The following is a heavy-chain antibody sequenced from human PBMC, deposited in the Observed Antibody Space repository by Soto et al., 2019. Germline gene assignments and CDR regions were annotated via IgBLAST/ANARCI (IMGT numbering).Heavy chain of an antibody. CDR1: GFTFSNAW. J-gene: IGHJ6*02. CDR2: IKSKTDGGTT. V-gene: IGHV3-15*07. Sequence: GGSLRLSCAASGFTFSNAWMNWVRQAPGKGLEWVGRIKSKTDGGTTDYAAPVKGRFTISRDDSKNTLYLQMNSLKTEDTAVYYCTTRYYDILTGPFSYGMDVWGQGTTVTVSS. CDR3: TTRYYDILTGPFSYGMDV. D-gene: IGHD3-9*01.